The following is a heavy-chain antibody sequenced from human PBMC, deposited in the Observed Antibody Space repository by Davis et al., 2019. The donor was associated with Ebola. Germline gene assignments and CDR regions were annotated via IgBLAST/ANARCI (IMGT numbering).Heavy chain of an antibody. CDR2: IYYSGST. V-gene: IGHV4-59*12. J-gene: IGHJ5*02. D-gene: IGHD5-12*01. CDR3: ARNGEDSGYDFWFDP. Sequence: SETLSLTCTVSGGSISSYYWSWIRQPPGKGLEWIGYIYYSGSTNYNPSLKSRVSMSVDTSKNQFSLRLSSVTAADTAVYYCARNGEDSGYDFWFDPWGQGTLVTVSS. CDR1: GGSISSYY.